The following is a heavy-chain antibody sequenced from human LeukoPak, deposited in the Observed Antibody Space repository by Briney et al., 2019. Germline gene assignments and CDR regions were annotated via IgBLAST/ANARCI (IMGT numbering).Heavy chain of an antibody. D-gene: IGHD2-15*01. V-gene: IGHV3-21*01. J-gene: IGHJ3*02. Sequence: GGSLRLSCAASGFTFSSYSMNWVRQAPGKGLEWVSSISSSSSYIYYADSVKGRFTISRDNAKNSLYLQMNSLRAEDTAMYFCARDSNPYCSGGSCTAFDIWGQGTMVTVSS. CDR1: GFTFSSYS. CDR3: ARDSNPYCSGGSCTAFDI. CDR2: ISSSSSYI.